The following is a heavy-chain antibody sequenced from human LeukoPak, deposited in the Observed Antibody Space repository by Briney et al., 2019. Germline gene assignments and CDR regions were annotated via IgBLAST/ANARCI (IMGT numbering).Heavy chain of an antibody. CDR2: ISGSGGST. CDR3: AKDPPSGPDGWWELFPRAHWFDP. V-gene: IGHV3-23*01. Sequence: PGGSLRLSCAASGFTFSSYAMSWVRQAPGKGLEWVSAISGSGGSTYYADSVKGRFTISRDNSKNTLYLQMNSLRAEDTAVYYCAKDPPSGPDGWWELFPRAHWFDPWGQGTLVTVSS. J-gene: IGHJ5*02. CDR1: GFTFSSYA. D-gene: IGHD1-26*01.